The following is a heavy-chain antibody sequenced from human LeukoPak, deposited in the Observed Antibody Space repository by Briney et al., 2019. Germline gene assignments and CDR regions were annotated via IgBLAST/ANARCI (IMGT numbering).Heavy chain of an antibody. V-gene: IGHV4-34*01. CDR1: GGSFSGYY. J-gene: IGHJ4*02. D-gene: IGHD5-24*01. Sequence: SETLSLTCAVYGGSFSGYYWSWIRQPPGRGLEWIGEINHSGSTDYNPSLKSRVTISVDTSKNQFSLKLSSVTAADTAVYYCVRDRRDGYNYVDIWGLGTLVTVSS. CDR2: INHSGST. CDR3: VRDRRDGYNYVDI.